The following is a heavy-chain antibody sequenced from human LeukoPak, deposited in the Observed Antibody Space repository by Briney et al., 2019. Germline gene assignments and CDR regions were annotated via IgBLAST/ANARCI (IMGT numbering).Heavy chain of an antibody. J-gene: IGHJ6*03. CDR3: TRDPYSGNLGPTYYYYMDV. CDR2: ITTSSAYI. Sequence: GGSLRLSCAASGFTFSSYNMDWVRQAPGKGLEWVSAITTSSAYIYYADSVRGRFTISRDNAKNSLYLQMNSLRDDDTAVYYCTRDPYSGNLGPTYYYYMDVWGKGTTVTVSS. V-gene: IGHV3-21*01. D-gene: IGHD1-26*01. CDR1: GFTFSSYN.